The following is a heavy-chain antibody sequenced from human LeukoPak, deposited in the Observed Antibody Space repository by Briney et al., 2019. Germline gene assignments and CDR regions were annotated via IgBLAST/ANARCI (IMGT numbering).Heavy chain of an antibody. D-gene: IGHD4-17*01. Sequence: SETLSLTCTVSGGSISSYYWSWIRQPPGKGLEWIGYIYYSGSTNYNPSLKSRVTISVDTSKNQFSLKLSSVTAADTAVYYCARGRDYGDYDYGMDVWGRGTTVTVSS. V-gene: IGHV4-59*01. CDR1: GGSISSYY. CDR2: IYYSGST. CDR3: ARGRDYGDYDYGMDV. J-gene: IGHJ6*02.